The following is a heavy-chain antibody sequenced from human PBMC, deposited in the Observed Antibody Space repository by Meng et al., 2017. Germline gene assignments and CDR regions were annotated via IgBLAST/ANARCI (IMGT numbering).Heavy chain of an antibody. CDR3: AKGGGYSYGYVAS. J-gene: IGHJ4*02. Sequence: GESLKISCAASGFTFDDYAMHWVRQAPGKGLEWVSLISWDGGSTYYADSVKGRFTISRDNSKNSLYLQMNSLRGEDTAVYHCAKGGGYSYGYVASWGQGTLVTVSS. D-gene: IGHD5-18*01. V-gene: IGHV3-43D*03. CDR1: GFTFDDYA. CDR2: ISWDGGST.